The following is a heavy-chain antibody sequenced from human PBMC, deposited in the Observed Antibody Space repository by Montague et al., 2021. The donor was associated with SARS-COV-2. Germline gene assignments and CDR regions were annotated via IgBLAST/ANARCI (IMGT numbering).Heavy chain of an antibody. CDR2: MYETGNM. D-gene: IGHD2/OR15-2a*01. J-gene: IGHJ4*02. CDR1: GGSISSSSYY. V-gene: IGHV4-61*05. Sequence: SQTLSLTCTVSGGSISSSSYYWGWIRQSPDKGLEWIGYMYETGNMIYNPSLRSRVSISADTSKSQFSLRLTSVTAADSARYYCARNMAYWGQGVLVTV. CDR3: ARNMAY.